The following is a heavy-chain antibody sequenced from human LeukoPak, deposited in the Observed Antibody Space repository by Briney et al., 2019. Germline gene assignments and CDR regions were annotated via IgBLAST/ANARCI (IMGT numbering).Heavy chain of an antibody. CDR1: GFTFSSYG. CDR3: ARDGACSSTSCYTKFGLYYYYGMDV. J-gene: IGHJ6*02. Sequence: PGGSLRLSCAASGFTFSSYGMHWVRQAPGKGLEWVAVISYDGSNKYYADSVKGRFTISRDNSKNTLYLQMNSLRAEDTAVYYCARDGACSSTSCYTKFGLYYYYGMDVWGQGTTVTVSS. CDR2: ISYDGSNK. D-gene: IGHD2-2*02. V-gene: IGHV3-30*03.